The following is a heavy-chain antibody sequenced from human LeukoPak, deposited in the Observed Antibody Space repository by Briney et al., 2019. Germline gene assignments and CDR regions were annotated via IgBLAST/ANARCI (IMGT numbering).Heavy chain of an antibody. D-gene: IGHD1-26*01. CDR3: ARDPDIVPSAFDI. J-gene: IGHJ3*02. Sequence: PSETLSLTCTVSGGSISSYYWSWIRQPPGKGLEWIGYIYYSGSTNYNPSLKSRVTISVDTSKNQFSLKLSSVTAADTAVYYCARDPDIVPSAFDIWGQGTMVTVSS. V-gene: IGHV4-59*01. CDR1: GGSISSYY. CDR2: IYYSGST.